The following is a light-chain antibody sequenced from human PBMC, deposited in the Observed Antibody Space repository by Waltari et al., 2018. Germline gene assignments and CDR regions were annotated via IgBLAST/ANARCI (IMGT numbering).Light chain of an antibody. CDR1: QVISTH. Sequence: DIQLTQSPSLLSASVRDRVTITCRANQVISTHFAWYQQKPGKAPKLLIYAASTLQSAIPSRFSGSGSGTEFTLTIDSLQPEDFATYYCLHLSNFPLSFGGGTKVELK. V-gene: IGKV1-9*01. CDR3: LHLSNFPLS. CDR2: AAS. J-gene: IGKJ4*01.